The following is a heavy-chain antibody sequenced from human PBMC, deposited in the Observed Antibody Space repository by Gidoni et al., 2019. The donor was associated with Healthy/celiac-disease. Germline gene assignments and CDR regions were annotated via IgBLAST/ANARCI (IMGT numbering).Heavy chain of an antibody. CDR3: ARDGGYCSGGSCYRFDY. CDR1: TFSSYA. J-gene: IGHJ4*02. V-gene: IGHV1-69*06. CDR2: IIPIFGTA. D-gene: IGHD2-15*01. Sequence: TFSSYAISWVRQAPGQGLEWMGGIIPIFGTANYAQKFQGRVMITADKSTSTAYMELSSLRSEDTAVYYCARDGGYCSGGSCYRFDYWGQGTLVTVSS.